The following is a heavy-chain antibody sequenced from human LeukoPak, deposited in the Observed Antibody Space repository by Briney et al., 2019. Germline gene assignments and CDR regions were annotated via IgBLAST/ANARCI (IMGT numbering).Heavy chain of an antibody. V-gene: IGHV4-59*08. J-gene: IGHJ4*02. CDR1: DGSLSIYH. CDR2: IYYRGST. Sequence: PSETLSLTCTLSDGSLSIYHGMGLPEPPGGGLECLVYIYYRGSTNYNPSLKSRLTIAVDTSKNKFSLKLNSVTAADTAVYYCARLYYGSSGYSFDYWGQGTLVTVSS. CDR3: ARLYYGSSGYSFDY. D-gene: IGHD3-22*01.